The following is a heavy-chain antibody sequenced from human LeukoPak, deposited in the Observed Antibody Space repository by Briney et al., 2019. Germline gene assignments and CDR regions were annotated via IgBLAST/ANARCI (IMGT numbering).Heavy chain of an antibody. CDR2: FGFSADIQ. D-gene: IGHD1-20*01. Sequence: GGSLRLSCAASGFTFSSYSMNWVRQAPGKGLEWVSYFGFSADIQSYADSVRGRFTISRDNAKSSLYLQMNSLRAEDTAVYFCARDYNWGFDYWGQGILVTVSS. CDR3: ARDYNWGFDY. CDR1: GFTFSSYS. V-gene: IGHV3-48*01. J-gene: IGHJ4*02.